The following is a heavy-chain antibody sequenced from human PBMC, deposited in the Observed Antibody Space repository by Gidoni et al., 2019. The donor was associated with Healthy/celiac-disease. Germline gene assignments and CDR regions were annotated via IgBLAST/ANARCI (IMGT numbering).Heavy chain of an antibody. Sequence: EVQLVESGGRLVKPGGSLRLSCAASGFTFSSYSMNWVRQAPGKGLEWVSSISSSSSYIYYADSVKGRFTISRDNAKNSLYLQMNSLRAEDTAVYYCARIMGRGYYAFDYWGQGTLVTVSS. V-gene: IGHV3-21*01. CDR2: ISSSSSYI. CDR1: GFTFSSYS. D-gene: IGHD3-22*01. J-gene: IGHJ4*02. CDR3: ARIMGRGYYAFDY.